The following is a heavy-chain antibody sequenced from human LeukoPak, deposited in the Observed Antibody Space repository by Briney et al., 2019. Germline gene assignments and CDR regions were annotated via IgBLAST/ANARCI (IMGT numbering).Heavy chain of an antibody. CDR2: ITSSSSYT. V-gene: IGHV3-11*03. D-gene: IGHD2-15*01. J-gene: IGHJ4*02. CDR1: RFTFSDYF. CDR3: ASFSVG. Sequence: GGSLRLSCGASRFTFSDYFMTWIRQAPGKGLEWVSYITSSSSYTNYADSVKGRFTISRDNAKNSLFLQMNSLRAEDTAVYYCASFSVGWGQGTLVTVSS.